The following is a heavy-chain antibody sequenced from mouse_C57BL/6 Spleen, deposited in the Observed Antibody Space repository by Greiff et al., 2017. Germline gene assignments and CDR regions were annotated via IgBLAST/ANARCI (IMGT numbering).Heavy chain of an antibody. Sequence: MLVEPGEGLVKPGGSLKLSCAASGFTFSSYAMSWVRQTPEKRLEWVAYISSGGDYIYYVDTVKGRFTISRDNARNTLYLQMSSLKSEDTAMYYCTRGDYDYTWFAYWGQGTLVTVSA. D-gene: IGHD2-4*01. CDR1: GFTFSSYA. V-gene: IGHV5-9-1*02. CDR2: ISSGGDYI. CDR3: TRGDYDYTWFAY. J-gene: IGHJ3*01.